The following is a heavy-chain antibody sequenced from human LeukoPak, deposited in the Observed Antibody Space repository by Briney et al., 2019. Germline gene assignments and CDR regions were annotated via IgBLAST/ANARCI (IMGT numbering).Heavy chain of an antibody. D-gene: IGHD3-16*01. CDR2: ISYDGSNK. CDR1: GLTFSSYS. V-gene: IGHV3-30*18. CDR3: AKDEGGFAVPRGDAFDI. Sequence: GGSLRLSCAASGLTFSSYSMNWVRQAPGKGLEWVTVISYDGSNKYYADSVKGRFTISRDNSKSTLYLQMNSLRPEDTAVYYCAKDEGGFAVPRGDAFDIWGQGTTVTVSS. J-gene: IGHJ3*02.